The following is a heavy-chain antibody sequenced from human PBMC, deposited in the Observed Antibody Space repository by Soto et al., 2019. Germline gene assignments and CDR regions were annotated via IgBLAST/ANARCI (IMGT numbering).Heavy chain of an antibody. CDR1: GFTFSIYA. CDR2: ISGSGGDR. D-gene: IGHD6-6*01. J-gene: IGHJ4*02. CDR3: AKGGRGSSGLDFDY. V-gene: IGHV3-23*01. Sequence: EVQLLESGGGLVQPGGSLRLSCAASGFTFSIYAMSWVRQAPGKGLEWVSTISGSGGDRYYADSVKGRFIISRDNPKYTLSLQMDSVRDEDTAVYYCAKGGRGSSGLDFDYWGQGTLVTVSS.